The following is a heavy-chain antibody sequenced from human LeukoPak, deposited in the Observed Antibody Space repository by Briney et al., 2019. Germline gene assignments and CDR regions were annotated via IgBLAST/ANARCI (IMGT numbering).Heavy chain of an antibody. D-gene: IGHD3-10*01. CDR1: GYSFTNYW. CDR3: ALGGFGELSDSLPRL. CDR2: ICPGDSHT. V-gene: IGHV5-51*01. Sequence: GESLKISCEGSGYSFTNYWIGWVRQMPGKGLEWMAIICPGDSHTRYSPSFQGQVTISADKSISTAYLQWSSLKASDTAMYYCALGGFGELSDSLPRLWGQGTMVTVSS. J-gene: IGHJ3*01.